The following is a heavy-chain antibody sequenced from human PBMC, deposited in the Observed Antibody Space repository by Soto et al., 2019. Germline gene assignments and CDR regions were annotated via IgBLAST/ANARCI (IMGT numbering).Heavy chain of an antibody. CDR3: ARGGQAGGGYGDY. Sequence: VQLVESGGGLIQPGGSLRLSCAASGFTFSSYSMNWVRQAPGKGLEWLSYISSSSSTIYYADSVKGRFTISRDNAKNSLYLQMNSLRDEDTTVYYCARGGQAGGGYGDYWGQGILVTVSS. CDR1: GFTFSSYS. CDR2: ISSSSSTI. D-gene: IGHD5-12*01. J-gene: IGHJ4*02. V-gene: IGHV3-48*02.